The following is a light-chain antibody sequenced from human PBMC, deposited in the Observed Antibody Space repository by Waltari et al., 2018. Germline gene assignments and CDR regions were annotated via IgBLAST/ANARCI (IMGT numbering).Light chain of an antibody. J-gene: IGKJ2*02. V-gene: IGKV4-1*01. Sequence: DIVLTQSPDSLALSLGEQATISCRSSPSVLSSTNSNNYLAWDQPRPGQPPKLLFYWSSSRVSGVPDRFDGSGSGTDFTLTISSLQAEDLAVYYCQQYYTAPCTFGQGTSLEIK. CDR2: WSS. CDR1: PSVLSSTNSNNY. CDR3: QQYYTAPCT.